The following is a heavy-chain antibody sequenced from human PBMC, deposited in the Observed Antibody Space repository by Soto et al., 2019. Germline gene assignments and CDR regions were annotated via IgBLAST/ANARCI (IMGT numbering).Heavy chain of an antibody. CDR3: ATSYDTGFDP. CDR2: ISPNNRNR. J-gene: IGHJ5*02. CDR1: GYSFSTYD. Sequence: QLQLVQSGAEMREPGASVKLSCKASGYSFSTYDISWLRQAPGKGLEWMGVISPNNRNRNFAWKFLDRVIMTADTSSNTAYMELESLRYDDTAIYYCATSYDTGFDPWGQGTLVTVSS. D-gene: IGHD3-9*01. V-gene: IGHV1-18*04.